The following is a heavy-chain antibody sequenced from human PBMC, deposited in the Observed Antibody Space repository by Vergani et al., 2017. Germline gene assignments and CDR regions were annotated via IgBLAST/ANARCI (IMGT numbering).Heavy chain of an antibody. D-gene: IGHD1/OR15-1a*01. V-gene: IGHV3-21*01. CDR3: ARAPPRAGTGASDY. CDR2: ISTSSSYI. Sequence: EVQLVESGGGLVKPGGSLRLSCAASGFTFSNYSMNWVRQAPGKGLEWVSSISTSSSYIYYADSVKGRFTSSRDNAKNSLYLQMNSLRAEDTAVYYCARAPPRAGTGASDYWGQGTLVTVSS. J-gene: IGHJ4*02. CDR1: GFTFSNYS.